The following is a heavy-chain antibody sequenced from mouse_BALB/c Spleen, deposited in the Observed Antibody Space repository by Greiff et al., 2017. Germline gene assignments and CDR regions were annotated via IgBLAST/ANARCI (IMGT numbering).Heavy chain of an antibody. J-gene: IGHJ2*01. CDR2: INPYNDGT. CDR3: ARGEDGYYFDY. V-gene: IGHV1-14*01. Sequence: EVKLQESGPELVKPGASVKMSCKASGYTFTSYVMHWVKQKPGQGLEWIGYINPYNDGTKYNEKFKGKATLTSDKSSSTAYMELSSLTSEDSAVYYCARGEDGYYFDYWGQGTTLTVSS. CDR1: GYTFTSYV. D-gene: IGHD2-3*01.